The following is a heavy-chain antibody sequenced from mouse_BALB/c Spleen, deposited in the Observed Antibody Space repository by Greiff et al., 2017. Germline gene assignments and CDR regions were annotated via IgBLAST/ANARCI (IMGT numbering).Heavy chain of an antibody. CDR2: IWAGGST. CDR1: GFSLTSYG. CDR3: ARHYGNYYAMDY. J-gene: IGHJ4*01. Sequence: VKVVESGPGLVAPSQSLSITCTVSGFSLTSYGVHWVRQPPGKGLEWLGVIWAGGSTNYNSALMSRLSISKDNSKSQVFLKMNSLQTDDTAMYYCARHYGNYYAMDYWGQGTSVTVSS. V-gene: IGHV2-9*02. D-gene: IGHD1-2*01.